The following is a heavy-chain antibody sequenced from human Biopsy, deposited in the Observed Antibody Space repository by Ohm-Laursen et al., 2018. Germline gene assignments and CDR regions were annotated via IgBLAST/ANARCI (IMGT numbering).Heavy chain of an antibody. V-gene: IGHV4-4*07. D-gene: IGHD3-16*01. J-gene: IGHJ5*02. CDR1: GGSIDTQS. CDR3: AGVKGEWPEYEFDK. Sequence: SETLSLTCTVSGGSIDTQSWIRQPAGKGLEWIGRVDIRGHADYSSSLRSRVTMSADASKNQFSLKLTSVTAADTAVYFCAGVKGEWPEYEFDKWGQGILVTVSS. CDR2: VDIRGHA.